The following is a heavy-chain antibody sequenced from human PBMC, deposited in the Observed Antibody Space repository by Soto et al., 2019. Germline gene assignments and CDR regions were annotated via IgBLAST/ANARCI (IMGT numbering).Heavy chain of an antibody. J-gene: IGHJ4*02. Sequence: PSETLSLTCTVSGGSIGSYHWSWVRQPPGKGLEWTGYIYYSGSTYYNPSLKSRVTISVDTSKNQFSLKLSSVTAADTAVYYCARGLLSLVPAATSLFDYWGQGTLVTVSS. D-gene: IGHD2-2*01. V-gene: IGHV4-59*12. CDR1: GGSIGSYH. CDR3: ARGLLSLVPAATSLFDY. CDR2: IYYSGST.